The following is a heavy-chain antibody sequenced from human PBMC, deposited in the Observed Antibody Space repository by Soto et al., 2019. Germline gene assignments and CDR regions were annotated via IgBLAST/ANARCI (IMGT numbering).Heavy chain of an antibody. CDR3: ASKPNHDSSGYYYGWFDP. CDR2: IIPIFGTA. D-gene: IGHD3-22*01. V-gene: IGHV1-69*12. J-gene: IGHJ5*02. Sequence: QVQLVQSGAEVKKPGSSVKVSCKASGGTFSSYAISWVRQAPGQGLEWMGGIIPIFGTANYAQKFQGRVTITADESTSTAYMELSSLRSEDTAVYYCASKPNHDSSGYYYGWFDPWGQGTLVTVSS. CDR1: GGTFSSYA.